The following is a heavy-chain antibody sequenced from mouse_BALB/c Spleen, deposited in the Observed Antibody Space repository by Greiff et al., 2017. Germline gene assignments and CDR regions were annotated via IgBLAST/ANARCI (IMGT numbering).Heavy chain of an antibody. CDR2: ISSGSSTI. Sequence: EVQRVESGGGLVQPGGSRKLSCAASGFTFSSFGMHWVRQAPEKGLEWVAYISSGSSTIYYADTVKGRFTISRDNPKNTLFLQMTSLRSEDTAMYYCARGSNYVDYAMDYWGQGTSVTVSS. J-gene: IGHJ4*01. CDR1: GFTFSSFG. D-gene: IGHD2-5*01. V-gene: IGHV5-17*02. CDR3: ARGSNYVDYAMDY.